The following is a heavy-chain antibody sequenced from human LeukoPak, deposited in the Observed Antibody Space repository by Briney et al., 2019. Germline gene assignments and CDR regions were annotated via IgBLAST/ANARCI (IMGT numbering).Heavy chain of an antibody. CDR2: TYFTSKFYR. CDR1: GDSISSNSAA. J-gene: IGHJ2*01. CDR3: TRGSKGSSPYWYFDL. Sequence: SQTLSLTCAISGDSISSNSAAWNWIRQSPTRGLEWLGRTYFTSKFYRYYRVSFQSPIPLTPHPSKNHFSLQLNSVTPEHTAVYYCTRGSKGSSPYWYFDLWGRGTLVTVSS. V-gene: IGHV6-1*01. D-gene: IGHD6-13*01.